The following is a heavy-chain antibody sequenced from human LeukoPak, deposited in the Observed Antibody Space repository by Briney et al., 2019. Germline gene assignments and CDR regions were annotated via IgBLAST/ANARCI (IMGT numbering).Heavy chain of an antibody. CDR3: ARVARSGYDFWSGYSFFDP. D-gene: IGHD3-3*01. J-gene: IGHJ5*02. V-gene: IGHV1-2*06. Sequence: ASVKVSCKTSGYTFSTYTMHWVRQAPGQGLEWMGRINPNSGGTNYAQKFQGRVTMTRDTSISTAYMELSRLRSDDTAVYYCARVARSGYDFWSGYSFFDPWGQGTLVTVSS. CDR2: INPNSGGT. CDR1: GYTFSTYT.